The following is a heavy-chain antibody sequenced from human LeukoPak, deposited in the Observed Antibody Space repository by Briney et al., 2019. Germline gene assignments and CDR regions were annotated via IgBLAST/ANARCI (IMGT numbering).Heavy chain of an antibody. Sequence: GASVKVSCKVSGFTFTSHGFTWVRQAPGQGLEWMGWISAYNGKTNYAQKLQGRVTMSTDTSTSTVYMELRSLRSDDTALYYCARGGLSGSGSIDYWGQGTLVTVSS. V-gene: IGHV1-18*04. CDR1: GFTFTSHG. D-gene: IGHD3-10*01. J-gene: IGHJ4*02. CDR3: ARGGLSGSGSIDY. CDR2: ISAYNGKT.